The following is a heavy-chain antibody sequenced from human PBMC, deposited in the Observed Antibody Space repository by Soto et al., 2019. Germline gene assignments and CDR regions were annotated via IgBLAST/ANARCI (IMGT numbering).Heavy chain of an antibody. CDR2: ISSSSSTI. Sequence: GGSLRLSCAASGSTFSSYSMNWVRQAPGKGLEWVSYISSSSSTIYYADSVKGRFTISRDNAKNSLYLQMNSLRAEDTAVYYCASRSSGWYFDYWGQGTLVTVSS. CDR3: ASRSSGWYFDY. J-gene: IGHJ4*02. CDR1: GSTFSSYS. D-gene: IGHD6-19*01. V-gene: IGHV3-48*01.